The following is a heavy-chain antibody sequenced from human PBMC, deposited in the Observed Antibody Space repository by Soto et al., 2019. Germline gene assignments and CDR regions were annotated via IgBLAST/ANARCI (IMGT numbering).Heavy chain of an antibody. CDR1: GGSVSSGSYY. CDR2: IYYSGST. Sequence: SETLSLTCTVSGGSVSSGSYYWSWIRQPPGKGLEWIGYIYYSGSTNYNPSLKSRVTISVDTSKNQFSLKLSSVTAADTAMDYCANYPTTVTSDYWGQGTLVTVSS. CDR3: ANYPTTVTSDY. D-gene: IGHD4-17*01. J-gene: IGHJ4*02. V-gene: IGHV4-61*01.